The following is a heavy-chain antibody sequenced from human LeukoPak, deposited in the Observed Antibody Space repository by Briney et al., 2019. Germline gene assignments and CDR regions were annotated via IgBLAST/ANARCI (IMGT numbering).Heavy chain of an antibody. V-gene: IGHV3-20*04. D-gene: IGHD1-26*01. J-gene: IGHJ4*02. CDR3: ARGSVGAHRGFDY. CDR2: INWNGGST. CDR1: GFSFGDYG. Sequence: PGGSLRLSCAASGFSFGDYGMSWVRQAPGKGLEWVSGINWNGGSTGYADSVKGRFTISRDNAKNSLYLQMNSLRAEDTAVYYCARGSVGAHRGFDYWGQGTLVTVSS.